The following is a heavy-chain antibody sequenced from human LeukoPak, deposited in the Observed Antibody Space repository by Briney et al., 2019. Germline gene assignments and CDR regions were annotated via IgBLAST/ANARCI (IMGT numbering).Heavy chain of an antibody. CDR1: GGSFSGYY. Sequence: SETLSLTCAVYGGSFSGYYWSWIRQPPGKGLEWIGEINHSGSTNYNPSLKSRVTISVDTSKNQFSLKLSSVTAADTAVYYRARGRRELTYYYDSSGYHITWYAFDIWVQGTMVTVSS. CDR3: ARGRRELTYYYDSSGYHITWYAFDI. CDR2: INHSGST. J-gene: IGHJ3*02. D-gene: IGHD3-22*01. V-gene: IGHV4-34*01.